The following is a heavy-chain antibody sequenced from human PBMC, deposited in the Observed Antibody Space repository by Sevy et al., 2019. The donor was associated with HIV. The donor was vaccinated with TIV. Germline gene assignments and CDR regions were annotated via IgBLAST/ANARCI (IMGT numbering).Heavy chain of an antibody. CDR3: ARGGGRTDWGMDV. Sequence: SETLSLTCAVYGGSFSGYYWSWIRQPPGKGLEWIGYISYSGSTNDNPSLRSRVTISIDTSKNQFSLRLSSVSAADTAVYYCARGGGRTDWGMDVWGPGTTVTVSS. D-gene: IGHD1-1*01. J-gene: IGHJ6*02. CDR2: ISYSGST. CDR1: GGSFSGYY. V-gene: IGHV4-59*01.